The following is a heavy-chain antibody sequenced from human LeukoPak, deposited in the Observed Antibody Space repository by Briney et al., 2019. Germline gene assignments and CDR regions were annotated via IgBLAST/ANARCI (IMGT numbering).Heavy chain of an antibody. D-gene: IGHD6-19*01. CDR2: INPNFGRT. V-gene: IGHV1-69*05. Sequence: SSVTVSCKASGGTFSSYAISWLRQPPGQGLEWMGRINPNFGRTNYAQNFQGRVTITTDASTSTDYMELSSLRSEDTAVYYCARDQAVAGTKNDAFDIWGQGTMVTVSS. J-gene: IGHJ3*02. CDR3: ARDQAVAGTKNDAFDI. CDR1: GGTFSSYA.